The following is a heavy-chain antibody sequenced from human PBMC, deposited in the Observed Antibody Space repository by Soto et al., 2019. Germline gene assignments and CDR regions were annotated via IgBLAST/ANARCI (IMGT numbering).Heavy chain of an antibody. D-gene: IGHD3-16*01. CDR3: AMVDNYVTPTPRDA. CDR2: ISPYTGDT. CDR1: GYIFVNYG. V-gene: IGHV1-18*01. Sequence: QVQLVQSGDEMKKPGASVRVSCKASGYIFVNYGIAWVRQAPGQGLEWMGWISPYTGDTHSASKVQGRLTMTTDTSTSTAYMDRGSLTSDDTAVYYCAMVDNYVTPTPRDAWGQGTTVTVSS. J-gene: IGHJ6*02.